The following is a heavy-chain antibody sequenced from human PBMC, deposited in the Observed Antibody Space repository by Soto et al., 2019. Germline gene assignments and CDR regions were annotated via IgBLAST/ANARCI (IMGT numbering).Heavy chain of an antibody. CDR2: ISGSGDST. Sequence: EVQLLESGGNLVQPGGSLRLSCAASGFTFSNYAMSWVRQPQAKWLEWVSVISGSGDSTYYADSVKGRFTISRDRSKNTLYLPTNSLRAEDTAVYYCAKRTSGWYFDYWGQGTLVTVSS. V-gene: IGHV3-23*01. CDR3: AKRTSGWYFDY. CDR1: GFTFSNYA. J-gene: IGHJ4*02. D-gene: IGHD6-19*01.